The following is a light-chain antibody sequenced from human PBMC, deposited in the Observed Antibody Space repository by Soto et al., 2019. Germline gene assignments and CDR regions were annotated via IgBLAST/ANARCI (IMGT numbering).Light chain of an antibody. CDR3: HQYNFWSGT. V-gene: IGKV3-15*01. CDR1: QSVGIN. J-gene: IGKJ2*01. Sequence: VMTQSPAILSVSPGASATLSCRASQSVGINLAWYQQRPGRAPRLVIYGASSRATGFPARFSGSGSGTDFTLTISGLQSEDFAVYYCHQYNFWSGTFGQGTKLEIK. CDR2: GAS.